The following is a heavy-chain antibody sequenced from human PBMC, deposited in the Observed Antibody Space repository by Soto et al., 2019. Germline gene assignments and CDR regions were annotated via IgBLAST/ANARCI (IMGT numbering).Heavy chain of an antibody. CDR1: GGTFSSYS. V-gene: IGHV1-69*01. D-gene: IGHD5-18*01. J-gene: IGHJ4*02. CDR3: ARGGRGYSSAPRYYFDY. CDR2: IIPIFATV. Sequence: QVQLVQSGAEVKKPGSSVKVSCKASGGTFSSYSISWVRQAPGQGLEWMAGIIPIFATVHYAQKFQGRVTITADESTSTAYMELTSLRSEDTAVYFCARGGRGYSSAPRYYFDYWGQGTLVTVSS.